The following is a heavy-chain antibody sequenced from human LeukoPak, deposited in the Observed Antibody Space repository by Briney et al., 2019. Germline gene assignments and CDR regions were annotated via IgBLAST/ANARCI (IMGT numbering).Heavy chain of an antibody. D-gene: IGHD4-17*01. Sequence: GGSLRLSCAASGFTFSTYEMNWVRQAPGKGLEWVSAIASSVTTTYYADSVKGRFTISRDNSKIILYLQMNSLRAEDTAVYYCAKYQQRFFEYWGQGALVTVSS. CDR3: AKYQQRFFEY. V-gene: IGHV3-23*05. CDR1: GFTFSTYE. J-gene: IGHJ4*02. CDR2: IASSVTTT.